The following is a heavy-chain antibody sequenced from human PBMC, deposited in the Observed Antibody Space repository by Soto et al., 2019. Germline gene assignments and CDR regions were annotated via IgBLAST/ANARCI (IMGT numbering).Heavy chain of an antibody. Sequence: GGSLRLSCAASGFTFSSYGMHWVRQAPGKGLEWVAVISYDGSNKYYADSVKGRFTISRDNSKNTLYLQMNSLRAEDTAVYYCAKEFLEWDDHYYGMDVWGQGTTVTVSS. J-gene: IGHJ6*02. CDR2: ISYDGSNK. D-gene: IGHD3-3*01. V-gene: IGHV3-30*18. CDR1: GFTFSSYG. CDR3: AKEFLEWDDHYYGMDV.